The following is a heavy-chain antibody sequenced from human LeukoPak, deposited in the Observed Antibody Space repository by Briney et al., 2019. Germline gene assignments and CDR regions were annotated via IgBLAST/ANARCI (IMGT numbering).Heavy chain of an antibody. V-gene: IGHV1-2*04. J-gene: IGHJ6*04. Sequence: ASVKVSCKASGYTFTGYYMHWVRQAPGQGLEWMGWINPNSGGTNYAQKFQGWVTMTRDTSISTAYMELSRLRSDDTAVYYCARALSPIDYYYGMDVWGKGTTVTVSS. CDR2: INPNSGGT. CDR1: GYTFTGYY. CDR3: ARALSPIDYYYGMDV. D-gene: IGHD5/OR15-5a*01.